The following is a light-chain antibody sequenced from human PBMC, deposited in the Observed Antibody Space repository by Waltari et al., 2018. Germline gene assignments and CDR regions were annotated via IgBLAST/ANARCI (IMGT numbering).Light chain of an antibody. CDR2: YDS. CDR3: QVWHSSSKHVV. J-gene: IGLJ2*01. V-gene: IGLV3-21*04. CDR1: DIGTNS. Sequence: SYVLTQPSSVSVAPGETARIRCGGDDIGTNSVHWFQQKPGQAPLLVIYYDSDRPSGIPERFSGSNSGNTATLTISRVEAADEADYFCQVWHSSSKHVVFGGGTKLTVL.